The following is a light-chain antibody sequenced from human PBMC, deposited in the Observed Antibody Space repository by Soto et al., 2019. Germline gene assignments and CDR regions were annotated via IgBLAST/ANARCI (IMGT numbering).Light chain of an antibody. CDR1: SSDVGSYNL. Sequence: QSVLTQPASVSGSPGQSITISCTGTSSDVGSYNLVSWYQQHPGKAPKFMVYEGSKRPSGVPNRFSGSKSGNTASLTISGLQAEDEADYYCCSYAGSSTYVFGTGTKVTVL. V-gene: IGLV2-23*01. J-gene: IGLJ1*01. CDR2: EGS. CDR3: CSYAGSSTYV.